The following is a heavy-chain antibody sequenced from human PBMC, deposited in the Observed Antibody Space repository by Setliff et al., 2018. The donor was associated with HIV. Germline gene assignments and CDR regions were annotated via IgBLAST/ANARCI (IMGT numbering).Heavy chain of an antibody. V-gene: IGHV1-69*05. CDR2: IIPMYGVT. CDR1: GGTFSSYA. Sequence: GASVKVSCKASGGTFSSYAISWVRQAPGQGPEWMGGIIPMYGVTNYAQKFQGRVTITTDESTSTAYMELSSLRSEDTAVYYCARYAAAEIGPHWFDPWGQGTLVTVSS. CDR3: ARYAAAEIGPHWFDP. J-gene: IGHJ5*02. D-gene: IGHD6-13*01.